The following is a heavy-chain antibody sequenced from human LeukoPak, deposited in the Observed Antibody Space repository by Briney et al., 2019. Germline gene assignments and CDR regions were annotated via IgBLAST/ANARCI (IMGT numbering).Heavy chain of an antibody. CDR3: ARSDYGGNSDY. J-gene: IGHJ4*02. D-gene: IGHD4-23*01. CDR2: IYYSGST. V-gene: IGHV4-59*08. Sequence: EALSLTCTVSGGSIISYYWSWIRQPPGKGLEWIGYIYYSGSTNYNPSLKSRVTISVDTSKNQFSLKLSSVTAADTAVYYCARSDYGGNSDYWGQGTLVTVSS. CDR1: GGSIISYY.